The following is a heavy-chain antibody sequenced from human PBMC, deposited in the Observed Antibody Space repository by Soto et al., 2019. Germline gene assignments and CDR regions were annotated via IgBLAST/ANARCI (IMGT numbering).Heavy chain of an antibody. CDR2: VSNDGSNK. V-gene: IGHV3-30*18. CDR1: GFTFSSYV. J-gene: IGHJ4*02. CDR3: AKVLLTYTSGWYHPYFDY. D-gene: IGHD6-19*01. Sequence: QVQLVESGGGVVQPGRSLRLSCAASGFTFSSYVMHWVRQAPGKGLEWVAVVSNDGSNKDYADSVKGRFTISRDNSKNTLYLQMNSLTAEDTAVYYCAKVLLTYTSGWYHPYFDYWGQGTLVTVSS.